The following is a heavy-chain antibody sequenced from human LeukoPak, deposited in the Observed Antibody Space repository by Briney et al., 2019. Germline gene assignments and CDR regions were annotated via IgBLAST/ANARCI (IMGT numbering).Heavy chain of an antibody. V-gene: IGHV5-51*01. CDR3: ASGYSYGSYPNFDY. D-gene: IGHD5-18*01. CDR2: IHLGDSDT. J-gene: IGHJ4*02. CDR1: GYTFTIYW. Sequence: GESLKISCQISGYTFTIYWIAWVRHIPGKGLAWSGIIHLGDSDTRYTPSFQREVTISADKSTSTAYLQWSSLKASDTAMYYCASGYSYGSYPNFDYWGQGTLVTVSS.